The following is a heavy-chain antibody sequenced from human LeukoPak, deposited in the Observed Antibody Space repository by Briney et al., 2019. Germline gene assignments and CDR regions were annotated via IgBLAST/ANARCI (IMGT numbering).Heavy chain of an antibody. V-gene: IGHV3-15*01. Sequence: PGGSLRLSCAASGFTFSNAWMSWVRQAPGKGLEWVGRIKSKTDGGTTDYAAPVKGRFTISRDDSKNTLYLQMNSLKTEDTAVYYCTTDPIVVVPAAIPRAFDYWGQGILVTVSS. D-gene: IGHD2-2*01. CDR1: GFTFSNAW. CDR3: TTDPIVVVPAAIPRAFDY. CDR2: IKSKTDGGTT. J-gene: IGHJ4*02.